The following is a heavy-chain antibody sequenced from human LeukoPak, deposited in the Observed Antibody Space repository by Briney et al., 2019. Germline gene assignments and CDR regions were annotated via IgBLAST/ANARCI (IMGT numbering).Heavy chain of an antibody. V-gene: IGHV4-59*01. J-gene: IGHJ4*02. Sequence: ASETLSLTCTVSGGSISGYYWNWIRQPPGKGLEWIGHIYYSGSTNYNPSLKSRVTISVDTSKTQLSLKLSSVTAADTAVYYCARAWGFFDYWGQGTLVTVSS. CDR1: GGSISGYY. CDR2: IYYSGST. CDR3: ARAWGFFDY. D-gene: IGHD7-27*01.